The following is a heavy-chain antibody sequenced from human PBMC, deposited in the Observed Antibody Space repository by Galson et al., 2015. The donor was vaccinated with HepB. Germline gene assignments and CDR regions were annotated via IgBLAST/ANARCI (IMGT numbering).Heavy chain of an antibody. D-gene: IGHD6-13*01. J-gene: IGHJ4*02. CDR2: ISSSSSYT. CDR1: GFTFSDYY. Sequence: SLRLSCAASGFTFSDYYMSWIRQAPGKGLEWVSYISSSSSYTNYADSVKGRFTISRDNAKNSLYLQMNSLRAEDTAVYYCAREVAAARDFDYWGQGTLVTVSS. V-gene: IGHV3-11*05. CDR3: AREVAAARDFDY.